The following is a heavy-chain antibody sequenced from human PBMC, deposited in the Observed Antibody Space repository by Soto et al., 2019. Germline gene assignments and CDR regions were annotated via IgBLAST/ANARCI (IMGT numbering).Heavy chain of an antibody. CDR1: CYTLTSYG. CDR2: ISAYNGNT. D-gene: IGHD2-2*01. J-gene: IGHJ5*02. V-gene: IGHV1-18*01. CDR3: SRSKLGYCRSTSCYHWFDT. Sequence: ASVEVACKASCYTLTSYGIIWQLQAHGQGLECMGWISAYNGNTNYAQKLQGRVTMTTDTSTSTGYRELRSLRSDDTALYYFSRSKLGYCRSTSCYHWFDTRGQRPMVSVSS.